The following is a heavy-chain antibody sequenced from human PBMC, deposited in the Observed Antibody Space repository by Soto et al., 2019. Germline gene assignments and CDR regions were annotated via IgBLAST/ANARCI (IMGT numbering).Heavy chain of an antibody. D-gene: IGHD3-9*01. CDR3: TTDVRYFDWFNYFDY. V-gene: IGHV3-15*01. J-gene: IGHJ4*02. Sequence: GGSVRLSCAASGFTFSNAWMSWVRQAPGKGLEWVGRIKSKTDGGTTDYATPVKGRFTISRDDSKNTLYLQMNSLKTEDTAVYYCTTDVRYFDWFNYFDYWGQGTLVTVSS. CDR1: GFTFSNAW. CDR2: IKSKTDGGTT.